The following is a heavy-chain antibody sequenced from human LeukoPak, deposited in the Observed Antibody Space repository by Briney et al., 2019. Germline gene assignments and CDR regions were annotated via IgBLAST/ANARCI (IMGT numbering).Heavy chain of an antibody. J-gene: IGHJ6*03. CDR1: GYTFTGYY. CDR3: ARAGRASTVTTFSDYYYYYMDV. D-gene: IGHD4-11*01. V-gene: IGHV1-2*02. CDR2: INPNSGGT. Sequence: GASVKVSCKASGYTFTGYYMHWVRQAPGQGLEWMGWINPNSGGTNYAQKFQGRVTMTRDTSISTAYMELSRLRSDDTAVYYCARAGRASTVTTFSDYYYYYMDVWGKGTTVTVSS.